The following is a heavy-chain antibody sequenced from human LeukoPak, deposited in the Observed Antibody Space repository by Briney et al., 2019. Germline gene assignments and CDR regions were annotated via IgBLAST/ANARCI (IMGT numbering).Heavy chain of an antibody. V-gene: IGHV4-31*03. CDR2: IYYSGST. CDR1: GGSISSGGYY. J-gene: IGHJ4*02. CDR3: AGQIAAAGFDY. D-gene: IGHD6-13*01. Sequence: SETLSLTCTVSGGSISSGGYYWSWIRQHPGKGLEWIGYIYYSGSTYYNPSLKSRVTISVDTSKNQFSLKLSSVTAADTAVYYCAGQIAAAGFDYWGQGTLVTVSS.